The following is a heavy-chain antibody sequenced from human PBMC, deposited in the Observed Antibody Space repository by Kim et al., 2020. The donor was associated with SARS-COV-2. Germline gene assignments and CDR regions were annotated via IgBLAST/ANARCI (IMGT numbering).Heavy chain of an antibody. CDR1: GYTFTGYY. D-gene: IGHD3-22*01. CDR3: ARATKDGFYDSSGYYYRYYYYGMDV. J-gene: IGHJ6*02. CDR2: INPNSGGT. Sequence: ASVKVSCKASGYTFTGYYMHWVRQAPGQGLEWMGRINPNSGGTNYAQKFQGRVTMTRDTSISTAYMELSRLRSDDTAVYYCARATKDGFYDSSGYYYRYYYYGMDVWGQGTTVTVSS. V-gene: IGHV1-2*06.